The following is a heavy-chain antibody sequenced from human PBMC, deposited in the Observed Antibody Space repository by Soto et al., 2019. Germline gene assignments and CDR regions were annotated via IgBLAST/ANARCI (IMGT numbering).Heavy chain of an antibody. V-gene: IGHV4-4*01. CDR2: IYHGGST. D-gene: IGHD2-2*01. Sequence: LSLTCAVSGGSISSSNWWSWVRQPPGKGLEWIGEIYHGGSTNYNPSLKSRVTISVDKSKNQFSLSLDSVTAADTAVYFCARAHAPTLTFYYWGQGTLVTVSS. CDR3: ARAHAPTLTFYY. CDR1: GGSISSSNW. J-gene: IGHJ4*01.